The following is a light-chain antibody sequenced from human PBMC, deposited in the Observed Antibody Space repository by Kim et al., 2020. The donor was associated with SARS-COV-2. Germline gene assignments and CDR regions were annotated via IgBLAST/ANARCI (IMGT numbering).Light chain of an antibody. CDR2: GAS. CDR3: QQYNNWPSIT. V-gene: IGKV3D-15*01. CDR1: QSVSSN. J-gene: IGKJ5*01. Sequence: FPGARATTSYRSSQSVSSNLAWCQQTAGQAPRRLIYGASNRATGIPARFSGSGSGTEFTLTISSLQSEDFAVYYCQQYNNWPSITFGQGTRLEIK.